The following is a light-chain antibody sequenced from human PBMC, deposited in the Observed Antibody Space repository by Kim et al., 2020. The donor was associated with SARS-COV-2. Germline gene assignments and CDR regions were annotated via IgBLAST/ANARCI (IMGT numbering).Light chain of an antibody. CDR1: QGISSY. CDR2: AAS. J-gene: IGKJ4*01. Sequence: DIQLTQSPSFLSASVGDRVTITCRASQGISSYLAWYQQKPGKAPKLLIYAASTLQSGVPSRFGGSGSGTEFTLTISSLQPEDFATYYCQQLNSYPTLTFGGETKVENK. V-gene: IGKV1-9*01. CDR3: QQLNSYPTLT.